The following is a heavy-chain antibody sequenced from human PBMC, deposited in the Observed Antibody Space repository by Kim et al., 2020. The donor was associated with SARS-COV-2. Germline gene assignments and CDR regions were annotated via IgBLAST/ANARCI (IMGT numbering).Heavy chain of an antibody. CDR3: ARVAYPNYYDSSGYPPFFDY. D-gene: IGHD3-22*01. Sequence: SETLSLTCTVSGGSISSYYWSWIRQPPGKGLEWIGYIYYSGSTNYNPSLKSRVTISVDTSKNQFSLKLSSVTAADTAVYYCARVAYPNYYDSSGYPPFFDYWGQGTLVTVSS. J-gene: IGHJ4*02. CDR1: GGSISSYY. V-gene: IGHV4-59*13. CDR2: IYYSGST.